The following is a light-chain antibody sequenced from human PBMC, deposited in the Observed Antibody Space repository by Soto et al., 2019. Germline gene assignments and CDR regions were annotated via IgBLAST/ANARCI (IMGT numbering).Light chain of an antibody. Sequence: DLQMSQSPSSLSASVGDRVTITCQANQDISNYLNWYQHKPGKPPKLLIYDAPNLETGVPSRFSGSKSGTAFTFTITSLQPEDIATYYCQQYDNLPFSFGGGTKVEIK. V-gene: IGKV1-33*01. CDR3: QQYDNLPFS. CDR1: QDISNY. J-gene: IGKJ4*01. CDR2: DAP.